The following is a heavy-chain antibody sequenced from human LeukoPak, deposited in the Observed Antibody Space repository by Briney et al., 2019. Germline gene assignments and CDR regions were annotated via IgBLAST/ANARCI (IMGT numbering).Heavy chain of an antibody. Sequence: PGRSLRLSCAASGFTFDDYAMHWVRQAPGKGLEWVANIKHDGSEKYYVDSVKGRFTLSRDNTKNSLYVQMNSLRAEDTAIYYCAKNGDRGAYCSGGTCYPYYYYYMDVWGKGTTVTISS. J-gene: IGHJ6*03. D-gene: IGHD2-15*01. CDR1: GFTFDDYA. CDR3: AKNGDRGAYCSGGTCYPYYYYYMDV. CDR2: IKHDGSEK. V-gene: IGHV3-7*03.